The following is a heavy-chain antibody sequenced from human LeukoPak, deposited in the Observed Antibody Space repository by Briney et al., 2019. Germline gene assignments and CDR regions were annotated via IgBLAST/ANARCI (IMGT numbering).Heavy chain of an antibody. CDR2: IYCSGST. V-gene: IGHV4-39*07. CDR1: GGSISSSSYY. Sequence: SETLSLTCTVSGGSISSSSYYWGWIRQPPGKGLEWIGSIYCSGSTYYNPSPKSRVTITVDTSKNQFSLKLSSVTAADTAVYYCARDYYYYYMDVWGKGTTVTVSS. J-gene: IGHJ6*03. CDR3: ARDYYYYYMDV.